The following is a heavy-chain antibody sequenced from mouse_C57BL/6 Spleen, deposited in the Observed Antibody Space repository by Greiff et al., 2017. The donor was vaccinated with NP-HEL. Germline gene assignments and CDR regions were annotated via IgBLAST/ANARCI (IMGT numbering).Heavy chain of an antibody. CDR2: LHPNSGST. CDR3: ARPYYYGSSVNAMDY. D-gene: IGHD1-1*01. CDR1: GYTFTSYW. Sequence: QVQLQQPGAELVKPGASVKLSCKASGYTFTSYWMHWVKQRPGQGLAWIGMLHPNSGSTNYNEKFKSKATLTVDKSSSTAYMQLSSLTSEDSAVYYCARPYYYGSSVNAMDYWGQGTSVTVSS. V-gene: IGHV1-64*01. J-gene: IGHJ4*01.